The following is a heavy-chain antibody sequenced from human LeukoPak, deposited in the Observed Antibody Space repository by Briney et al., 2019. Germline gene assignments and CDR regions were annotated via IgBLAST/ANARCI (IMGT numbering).Heavy chain of an antibody. CDR3: ARDNSVGDTAWWFDP. Sequence: GASVKVSCKASGYTFTNYCIHWVRQAPGQRLEWMGVRNRTGGSTGYAQKFEGRVPMTRDMSTSTDSMELSSLRSEDTAIYYCARDNSVGDTAWWFDPWRQGPLVTVSS. CDR2: RNRTGGST. J-gene: IGHJ5*02. D-gene: IGHD1-26*01. CDR1: GYTFTNYC. V-gene: IGHV1-46*01.